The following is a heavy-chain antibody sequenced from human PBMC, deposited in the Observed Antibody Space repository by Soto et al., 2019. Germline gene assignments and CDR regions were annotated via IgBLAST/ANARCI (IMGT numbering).Heavy chain of an antibody. D-gene: IGHD3-9*01. J-gene: IGHJ6*02. CDR1: GFTFSSFF. V-gene: IGHV3-23*01. Sequence: PGGSLRLSCTASGFTFSSFFLNWVRQAPGKGLEWVSGIDKSGGSTYYADSVKGRFTISRDNSKNTLYLQMNSLRAEDTAVYYCARVNQPYDILTGYLALWYYYGMDVWGQGTTVTVSS. CDR3: ARVNQPYDILTGYLALWYYYGMDV. CDR2: IDKSGGST.